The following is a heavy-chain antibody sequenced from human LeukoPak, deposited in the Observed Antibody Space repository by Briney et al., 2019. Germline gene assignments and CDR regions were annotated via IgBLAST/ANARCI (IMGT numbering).Heavy chain of an antibody. CDR3: AKLAGTGGFDY. Sequence: VGSLRLSCAASGFTFDDYAMSWVRDAPGKGVEWVSGINWIGGGTGNADSVKGRLTISRENAKNSLYLQMNSLRAENTALYYCAKLAGTGGFDYWGQGTLVTVSS. D-gene: IGHD6-19*01. V-gene: IGHV3-20*04. CDR2: INWIGGGT. J-gene: IGHJ4*02. CDR1: GFTFDDYA.